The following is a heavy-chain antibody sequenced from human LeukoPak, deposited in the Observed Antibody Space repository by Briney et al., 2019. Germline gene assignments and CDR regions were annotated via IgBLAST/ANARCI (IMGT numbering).Heavy chain of an antibody. Sequence: PSETLSLTCTVSGYSISSGYYWGWIRQPPGKGLEWIGSIYHSGSTYYNPSLKSRVTISVDTSKNQFSLKLSSVTAADTAVYYCARGNSGWYGVDAFDIWGQGTMVTVSS. D-gene: IGHD6-19*01. CDR1: GYSISSGYY. J-gene: IGHJ3*02. CDR2: IYHSGST. V-gene: IGHV4-38-2*02. CDR3: ARGNSGWYGVDAFDI.